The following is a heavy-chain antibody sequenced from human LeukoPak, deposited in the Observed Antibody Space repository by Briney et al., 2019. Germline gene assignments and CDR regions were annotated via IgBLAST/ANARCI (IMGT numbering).Heavy chain of an antibody. CDR1: GFTFSSYG. D-gene: IGHD3-3*01. CDR2: IKQDGSEK. V-gene: IGHV3-7*01. CDR3: ARTRITIFGVVRTIWDI. Sequence: GGSLRLSCAASGFTFSSYGMHWVRQAPGKGLEWVANIKQDGSEKYYVDSVKGRFTISRDNAKNSLYLQMNSLRAEDTAVYYCARTRITIFGVVRTIWDIWGQGTMVTVSS. J-gene: IGHJ3*02.